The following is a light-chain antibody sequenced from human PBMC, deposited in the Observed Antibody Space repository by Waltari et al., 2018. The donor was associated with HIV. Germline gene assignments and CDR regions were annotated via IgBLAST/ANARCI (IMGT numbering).Light chain of an antibody. J-gene: IGKJ4*01. Sequence: LLTQSPAILSLSPGENATLPCRASQSVGNDLAWYQQRPGQAPKFLIYDASRRAAGVPARFSGSGSETDFTLTISTVEPEDSAVYYCQQRTNWPPLTFGGGTKVEIK. CDR1: QSVGND. V-gene: IGKV3-11*01. CDR3: QQRTNWPPLT. CDR2: DAS.